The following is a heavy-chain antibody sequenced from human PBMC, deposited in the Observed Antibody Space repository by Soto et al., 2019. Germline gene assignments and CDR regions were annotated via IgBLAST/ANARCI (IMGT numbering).Heavy chain of an antibody. CDR2: INHSGST. J-gene: IGHJ4*02. D-gene: IGHD3-22*01. CDR3: ARGGGYYYFDY. Sequence: SETLSLTCAVSGGSISSSNWWSWVRQPPGEGLEWIGEINHSGSTNYNPSLKSRVTISVDKSKNQFSLKLRSVTAADTAVYSCARGGGYYYFDYWGLGTLVTVS. CDR1: GGSISSSNW. V-gene: IGHV4-4*02.